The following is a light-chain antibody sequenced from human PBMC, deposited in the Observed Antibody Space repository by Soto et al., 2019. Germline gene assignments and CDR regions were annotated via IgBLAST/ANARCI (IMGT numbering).Light chain of an antibody. CDR2: EVT. CDR1: SSDVGGFNY. CDR3: TSFAGSNNVV. Sequence: QSALTQPPSASGSPGQSVTISCTGTSSDVGGFNYVSWYQHHPGKAPKLMIYEVTKRPSGVPDRFSGSKSGNTACLTVSGLQAEDEADYYCTSFAGSNNVVFGGGTKLTVL. J-gene: IGLJ2*01. V-gene: IGLV2-8*01.